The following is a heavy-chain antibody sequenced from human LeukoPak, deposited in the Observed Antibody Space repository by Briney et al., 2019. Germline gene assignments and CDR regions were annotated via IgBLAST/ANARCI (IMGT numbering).Heavy chain of an antibody. CDR1: GFTFDDYA. J-gene: IGHJ4*02. CDR3: AKNYRLYYDTSGYRGQFDY. CDR2: ITWNSGNI. V-gene: IGHV3-9*01. D-gene: IGHD3-22*01. Sequence: PGRSLRLSCAASGFTFDDYARHWVRQAPGKGLEWVSGITWNSGNIGYADSVKGRFTISRDNAKNSLYLQMNSLRTEDTALYYCAKNYRLYYDTSGYRGQFDYWGQGTLVTVSS.